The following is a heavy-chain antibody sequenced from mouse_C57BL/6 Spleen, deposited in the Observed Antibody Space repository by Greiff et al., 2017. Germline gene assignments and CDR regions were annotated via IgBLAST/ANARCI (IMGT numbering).Heavy chain of an antibody. V-gene: IGHV1-82*01. CDR3: ARSIYGSSNYYAMAY. J-gene: IGHJ4*01. Sequence: QVQLQQSGPELVKPGASVKISCKASGYAFSSSWMNWVKQRPGKGLEWIGRIYPGDGDTNYNGKFKGKATLTADKSSSTAYMQLSSLTSEDSAVYVCARSIYGSSNYYAMAYWGQGTSVTVSS. CDR1: GYAFSSSW. D-gene: IGHD1-1*01. CDR2: IYPGDGDT.